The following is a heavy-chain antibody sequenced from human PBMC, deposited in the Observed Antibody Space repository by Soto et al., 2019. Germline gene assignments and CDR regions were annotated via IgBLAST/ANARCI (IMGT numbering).Heavy chain of an antibody. V-gene: IGHV4-39*01. CDR2: IYYSGST. D-gene: IGHD4-17*01. J-gene: IGHJ6*02. CDR1: GGSIVGSSDY. CDR3: RVWDGDASFYYYYGMDV. Sequence: SETLSLTCTVSGGSIVGSSDYWGWIRQPPGKGLEWIGSIYYSGSTYYNPSLKSRVTISVDTSKNQFSLKLSSVTAADTAVYYCRVWDGDASFYYYYGMDVWGQGTTVTVSS.